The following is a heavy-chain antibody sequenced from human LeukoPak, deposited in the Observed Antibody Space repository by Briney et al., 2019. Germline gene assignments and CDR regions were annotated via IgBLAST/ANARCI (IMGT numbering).Heavy chain of an antibody. J-gene: IGHJ5*02. CDR3: ARLPRGGNWFDP. CDR2: FYHSGSP. D-gene: IGHD5-12*01. CDR1: GGSISRTSYF. V-gene: IGHV4-39*01. Sequence: SETLSLTCTVSGGSISRTSYFWGWVRQPPGKRLEWIGTFYHSGSPYYSPSRKGRVTISVDKSQNQFSLKLRAVTAADTAMYYCARLPRGGNWFDPWGQGTLVTVSS.